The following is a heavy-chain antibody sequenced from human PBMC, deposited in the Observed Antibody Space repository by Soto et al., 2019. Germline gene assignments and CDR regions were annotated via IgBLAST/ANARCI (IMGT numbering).Heavy chain of an antibody. CDR3: AKVGWDTMTTVTRGYFQH. V-gene: IGHV3-23*01. D-gene: IGHD4-17*01. CDR1: GFTFSSYA. Sequence: EVQLLESGGGLVQPGGSLRLSCAASGFTFSSYAMNWVRQAPGKGLEWVSTISGRGGGTYYADSAKGRFTISSDQSKNALYMQMSSLRADDTAVYYCAKVGWDTMTTVTRGYFQHWGQGTLVIVSS. CDR2: ISGRGGGT. J-gene: IGHJ1*01.